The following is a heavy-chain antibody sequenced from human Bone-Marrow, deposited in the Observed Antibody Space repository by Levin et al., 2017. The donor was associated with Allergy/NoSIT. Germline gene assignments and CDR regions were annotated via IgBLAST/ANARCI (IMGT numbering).Heavy chain of an antibody. CDR2: INKDGSDK. D-gene: IGHD3-10*01. CDR1: FFPFLLSF. J-gene: IGHJ4*02. CDR3: ARDADRGGDLDY. V-gene: IGHV3-7*04. Sequence: SLPLSFSSSFFPFLLSFLSWVRQAPGKSLERVAHINKDGSDKYYVDSVKGRTTFSPPNAKNSVTLQMNSLRADDTAGYYCARDADRGGDLDYWGQGTLVTVSS.